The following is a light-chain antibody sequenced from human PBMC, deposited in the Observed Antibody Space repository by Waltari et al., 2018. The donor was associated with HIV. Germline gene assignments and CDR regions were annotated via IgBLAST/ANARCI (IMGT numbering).Light chain of an antibody. CDR1: QNVGAF. J-gene: IGKJ1*01. CDR2: QAS. CDR3: HQYASFSGT. Sequence: DIRLTQSPSTLSASAGERVDITCRAGQNVGAFLAWYQQKPGKPPKLLIFQASILEGGVPSRFSGSVSGSDFTLTINGLQSEDFATYYCHQYASFSGTFGQGTKVEL. V-gene: IGKV1-5*03.